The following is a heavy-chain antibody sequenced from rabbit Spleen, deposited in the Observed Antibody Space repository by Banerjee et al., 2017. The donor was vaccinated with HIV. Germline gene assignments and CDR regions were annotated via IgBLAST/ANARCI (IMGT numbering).Heavy chain of an antibody. CDR3: ARDLASVVGWNFNL. CDR1: GVSFSSSSY. V-gene: IGHV1S40*01. D-gene: IGHD3-1*01. CDR2: IAGSSSAFT. Sequence: QSLEESGGDLVKPGASLTLTCTAPGVSFSSSSYMCWVRQAPGKGLEWIACIAGSSSAFTYSATWAKGRFTISRTSSTTVTLQMTSLTAADTATYFCARDLASVVGWNFNLWGQGTLVTVS. J-gene: IGHJ4*01.